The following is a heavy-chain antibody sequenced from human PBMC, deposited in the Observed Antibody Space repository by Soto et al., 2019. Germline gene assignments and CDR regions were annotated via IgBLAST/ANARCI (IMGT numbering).Heavy chain of an antibody. CDR1: GGSISSGGYY. CDR3: ARFSMIAAAGWGEY. Sequence: SETLSLTCTVSGGSISSGGYYWSWILHHPGKGLEWIGYIYYSGSTYYNPSLKSRVTISVDTSKNQFSLKLSSVTAADTAVYYCARFSMIAAAGWGEYWGQGNLVIVSS. V-gene: IGHV4-31*03. CDR2: IYYSGST. J-gene: IGHJ4*02. D-gene: IGHD6-13*01.